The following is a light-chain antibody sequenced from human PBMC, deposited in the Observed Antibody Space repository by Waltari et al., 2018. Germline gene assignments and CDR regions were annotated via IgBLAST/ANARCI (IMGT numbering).Light chain of an antibody. CDR1: ALRHKY. CDR3: HVWDNGIVM. J-gene: IGLJ3*02. V-gene: IGLV3-1*01. CDR2: KDV. Sequence: SYEVTQPPSVSVSPGQPASITCSGNALRHKYVCWYQQRPGQSPFLFLNKDVKRPSGIPERISGSKSVNTATLTISGTQSMDEADYYCHVWDNGIVMFGGGTKLTVL.